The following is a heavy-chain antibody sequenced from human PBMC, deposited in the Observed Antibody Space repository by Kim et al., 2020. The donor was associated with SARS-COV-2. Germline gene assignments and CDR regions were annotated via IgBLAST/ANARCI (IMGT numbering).Heavy chain of an antibody. J-gene: IGHJ6*02. D-gene: IGHD2-21*02. Sequence: SETLSLTCTVSGCSISSGGYYWSWIRQHPGKGLEWIGYIYYSGSTYYNPSLKSRVTISVDTSKNQFSLKLSSVTAADTAVYYCAREKTYCGGDCLFRDKSYGMDVWGQGTTVTVSS. CDR3: AREKTYCGGDCLFRDKSYGMDV. CDR1: GCSISSGGYY. V-gene: IGHV4-31*03. CDR2: IYYSGST.